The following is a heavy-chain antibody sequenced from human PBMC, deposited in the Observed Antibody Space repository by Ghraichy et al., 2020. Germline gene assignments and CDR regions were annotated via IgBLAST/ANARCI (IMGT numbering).Heavy chain of an antibody. D-gene: IGHD2-21*02. J-gene: IGHJ6*02. CDR1: GYTFTSYG. CDR2: ISAYNGNT. Sequence: ASVKVSCKASGYTFTSYGISWVRQAPGQGLEWMGWISAYNGNTNYAQKLQGRVTMTTDTSTSTAYMELRSLRSDDTAVYYCARSSIVVVTAIPYYYGMDVWGQGTTVTVSS. CDR3: ARSSIVVVTAIPYYYGMDV. V-gene: IGHV1-18*04.